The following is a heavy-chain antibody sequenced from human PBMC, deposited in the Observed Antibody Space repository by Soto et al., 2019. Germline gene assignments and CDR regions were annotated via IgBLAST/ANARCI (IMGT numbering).Heavy chain of an antibody. CDR1: GFTFSSYA. D-gene: IGHD4-17*01. V-gene: IGHV3-23*01. CDR2: ISGSGGST. Sequence: EVQLLESGGGLVQPGGSLRLSCAASGFTFSSYAMNWVRQAPGKGLEWVSAISGSGGSTYYAGSVKGRFTISRDNSKNTLYLQVNSLRAEDTAVYYCASGGATVVTPADAFDIWGQGTMVTVSS. J-gene: IGHJ3*02. CDR3: ASGGATVVTPADAFDI.